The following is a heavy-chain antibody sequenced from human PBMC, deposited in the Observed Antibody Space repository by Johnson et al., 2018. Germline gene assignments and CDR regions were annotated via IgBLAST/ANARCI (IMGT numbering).Heavy chain of an antibody. J-gene: IGHJ6*02. D-gene: IGHD2-15*01. CDR3: ARDMGYSMDV. Sequence: EVQLVESWGGSVQPGGSLRLSCAASGISFSNNLMHWVRQAPGKGLVWVSQINSDGSGTNYADFVQGRFTISRDNAEKTVYLQMNSLRADDTAVYYCARDMGYSMDVWGQGTTVTVSS. V-gene: IGHV3-74*01. CDR2: INSDGSGT. CDR1: GISFSNNL.